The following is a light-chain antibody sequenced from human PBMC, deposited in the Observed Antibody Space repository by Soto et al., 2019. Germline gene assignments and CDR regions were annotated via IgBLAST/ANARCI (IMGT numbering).Light chain of an antibody. CDR3: SSFTSRYTRL. V-gene: IGLV2-14*03. CDR2: DVN. CDR1: RSDIGGYNY. J-gene: IGLJ2*01. Sequence: QSALTQPACVSRSPGQSITISCTGTRSDIGGYNYVSWFQQHPGKAPKLMIYDVNNRPSGVSDRFSGSKSGNTASLAISGLQAEDESDYYCSSFTSRYTRLFGGGTKLTVL.